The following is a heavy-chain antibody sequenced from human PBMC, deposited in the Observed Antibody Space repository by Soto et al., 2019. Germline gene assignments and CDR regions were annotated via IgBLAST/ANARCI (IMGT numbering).Heavy chain of an antibody. CDR1: GFTFAAYA. Sequence: GGSLRLSCAASGFTFAAYAMGGFRQAPGKGLGWVSSINARGRGENTFYAESVRGRFTISRDDSKDTLNLQMDGLTAEDTAVYYCARGGVGGMRKFDHWGRGTLVTVSS. V-gene: IGHV3-23*01. D-gene: IGHD3-10*01. CDR3: ARGGVGGMRKFDH. J-gene: IGHJ4*02. CDR2: INARGRGENT.